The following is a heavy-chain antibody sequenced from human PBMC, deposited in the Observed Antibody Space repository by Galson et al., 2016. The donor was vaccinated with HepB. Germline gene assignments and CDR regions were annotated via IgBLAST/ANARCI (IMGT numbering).Heavy chain of an antibody. J-gene: IGHJ3*02. D-gene: IGHD5-12*01. CDR3: ARGKASGFSIVGALDI. CDR2: ISPYNGNT. CDR1: GYSFSNYG. V-gene: IGHV1-18*01. Sequence: SVKVSCKASGYSFSNYGITWVRQAPGQGLQWMGWISPYNGNTRYAQMLQGRVTMTTDTSTTTAYMELRSLRSDDTAVYFCARGKASGFSIVGALDIWGQGTVVTVS.